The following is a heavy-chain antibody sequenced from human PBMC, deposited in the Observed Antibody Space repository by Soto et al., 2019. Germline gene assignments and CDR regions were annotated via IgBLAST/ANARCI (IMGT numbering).Heavy chain of an antibody. CDR1: GVTFNTAW. CDR2: INNGGVS. J-gene: IGHJ6*02. V-gene: IGHV3-15*01. D-gene: IGHD7-27*01. CDR3: ATSRGGDEFSSGMAHWGQGMDV. Sequence: EVQLVESGGGLVKPGGSLRLSCTASGVTFNTAWMAWVRQAPGEGLPWVGRINNGGVSDYDAPVGGRFLLSRDNLKNTVYLQKNNLLTADTAVYYCATSRGGDEFSSGMAHWGQGMDVWGRGTTVTVSS.